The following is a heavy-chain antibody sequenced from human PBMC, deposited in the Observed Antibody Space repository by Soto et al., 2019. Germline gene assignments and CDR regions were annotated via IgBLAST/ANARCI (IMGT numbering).Heavy chain of an antibody. V-gene: IGHV4-59*01. CDR1: GGSISSDY. D-gene: IGHD2-2*01. J-gene: IGHJ6*03. CDR2: IYYSGST. Sequence: SETLSLTCTVSGGSISSDYWSWIRQPPGKGLEWIGYIYYSGSTNYNPSLKRRATISVDTSKNQFSLKLSSVTAADTAVYYCARAIIVVVPAAPSPFYYYYMDVWGKGTTVTVSS. CDR3: ARAIIVVVPAAPSPFYYYYMDV.